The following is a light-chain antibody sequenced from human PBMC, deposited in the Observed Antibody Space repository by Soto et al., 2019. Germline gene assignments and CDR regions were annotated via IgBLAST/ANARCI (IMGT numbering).Light chain of an antibody. J-gene: IGKJ1*01. CDR1: QSVSRY. V-gene: IGKV3-11*01. CDR2: EAS. Sequence: EIVLTQSPATLSLSPGERATLSCRASQSVSRYLAWYHQKRGQSPLLLIYEASNRATGIPARFSGSGSRKDFTLTISSLEPDDSSVYYCQQRSNSWTFGQGTKVEIK. CDR3: QQRSNSWT.